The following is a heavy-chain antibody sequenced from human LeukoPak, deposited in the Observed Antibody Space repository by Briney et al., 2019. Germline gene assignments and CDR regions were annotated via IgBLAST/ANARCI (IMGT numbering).Heavy chain of an antibody. D-gene: IGHD5-24*01. CDR3: ARDMEMATIPDAFDI. CDR1: GFTFSSYW. CDR2: IKQDGSEK. J-gene: IGHJ3*02. V-gene: IGHV3-7*01. Sequence: GGSLRLSCAASGFTFSSYWMSWVRQAPGKGLEWVANIKQDGSEKYYVDSVKGRFTISRDNAKTSLYLKMNSLRAEDTAVYYCARDMEMATIPDAFDIWGQGTMVTVSS.